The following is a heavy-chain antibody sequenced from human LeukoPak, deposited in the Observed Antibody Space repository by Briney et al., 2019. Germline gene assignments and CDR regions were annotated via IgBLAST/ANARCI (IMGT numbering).Heavy chain of an antibody. CDR1: GRSISSYY. Sequence: SETLSLACTVAGRSISSYYGSWIRQPAGKGLEWIGRIYTSGSTNYYPSLKSRVTMSVDTSKNQFSLKLSSVTAADTAVYYCARDQVGAVADYFDYWGQGTLVTVSS. J-gene: IGHJ4*02. CDR2: IYTSGST. V-gene: IGHV4-4*07. D-gene: IGHD6-13*01. CDR3: ARDQVGAVADYFDY.